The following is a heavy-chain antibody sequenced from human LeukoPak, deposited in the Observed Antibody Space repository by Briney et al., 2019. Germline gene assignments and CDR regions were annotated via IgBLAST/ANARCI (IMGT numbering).Heavy chain of an antibody. D-gene: IGHD5-18*01. J-gene: IGHJ5*02. CDR1: GGSISSGGYY. V-gene: IGHV4-31*03. CDR2: IYYSGST. Sequence: SQTLSLTCTVSGGSISSGGYYWSWIRQHPGKGLEWIGYIYYSGSTYYNPSLKSRVTISVDTSKSQFSLKLSSVTAADTAVYYCARGYSYGYGIDPWGQGTLVTVSS. CDR3: ARGYSYGYGIDP.